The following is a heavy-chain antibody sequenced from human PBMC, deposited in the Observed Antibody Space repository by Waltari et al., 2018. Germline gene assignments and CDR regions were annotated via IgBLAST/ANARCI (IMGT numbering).Heavy chain of an antibody. CDR2: INPNNGGT. V-gene: IGHV1-2*02. D-gene: IGHD2-21*01. J-gene: IGHJ6*02. CDR3: ARGGMGESLGCMDV. CDR1: GYSFNDYF. Sequence: QVQLVQSGAEVKKPGASVNVSCKASGYSFNDYFIPWVRQAPGQGLEWMGWINPNNGGTHYAQKFQGRVTMTSDTSLSTAYMELKSLTSDDTALYYCARGGMGESLGCMDVWGQGTTVTVSS.